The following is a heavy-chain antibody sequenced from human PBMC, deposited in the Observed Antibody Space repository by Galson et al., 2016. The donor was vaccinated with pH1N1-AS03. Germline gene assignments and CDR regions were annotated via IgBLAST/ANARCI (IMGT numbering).Heavy chain of an antibody. Sequence: SVKVSCKASGYTFIRYYMHWVRQAPGRGLEWMGVINPSGGSTTYAEKFQGRVTMTRDTSTSTVYMELSSLRSEDTAVYSCAIQAAHHQNFHYWGQGTLVTVSS. CDR2: INPSGGST. V-gene: IGHV1-46*03. J-gene: IGHJ4*02. CDR1: GYTFIRYY. CDR3: AIQAAHHQNFHY. D-gene: IGHD6-6*01.